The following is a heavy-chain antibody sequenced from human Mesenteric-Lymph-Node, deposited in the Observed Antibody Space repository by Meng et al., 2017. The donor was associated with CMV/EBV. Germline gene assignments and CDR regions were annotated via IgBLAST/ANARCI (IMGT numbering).Heavy chain of an antibody. CDR1: GGSISSSSYY. CDR3: ARTYYDSSGYALDN. J-gene: IGHJ4*02. D-gene: IGHD3-22*01. V-gene: IGHV4-39*07. CDR2: IYYSGST. Sequence: SETLSLTCTVSGGSISSSSYYWGWIRQPPGKGLEWIGSIYYSGSTYYNPSLKSRVTISVDTSKNQFSLKLSSVTAADTAVYYCARTYYDSSGYALDNWGQGTLVTVSS.